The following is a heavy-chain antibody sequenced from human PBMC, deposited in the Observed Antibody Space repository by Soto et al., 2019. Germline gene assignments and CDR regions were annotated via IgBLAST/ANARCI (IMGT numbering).Heavy chain of an antibody. CDR1: GYSFTSYW. D-gene: IGHD4-4*01. Sequence: GESLKIYCKGSGYSFTSYWIGWVRHIPGKGLEWMGIIYPGDSDTRYSPSFQGQVTISADKSISTAYLQWSSLKASDTAMYYCVRANTRGDYSPYYYYGMDVWGQGTTVTVSS. V-gene: IGHV5-51*01. CDR3: VRANTRGDYSPYYYYGMDV. CDR2: IYPGDSDT. J-gene: IGHJ6*02.